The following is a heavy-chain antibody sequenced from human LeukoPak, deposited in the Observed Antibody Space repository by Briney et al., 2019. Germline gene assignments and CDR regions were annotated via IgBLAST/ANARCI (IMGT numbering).Heavy chain of an antibody. CDR2: IYPDDSDT. CDR3: ARRGYSFDYYYYYMDV. CDR1: EYSFPNYC. Sequence: GESLKISCKHSEYSFPNYCIGWVRQMPGKGLEWMGIIYPDDSDTRYSPSFQGQVTISADKSISTAYLQWSSLKASDTAMYYCARRGYSFDYYYYYMDVWGKGTTVTVSS. V-gene: IGHV5-51*01. D-gene: IGHD5-18*01. J-gene: IGHJ6*03.